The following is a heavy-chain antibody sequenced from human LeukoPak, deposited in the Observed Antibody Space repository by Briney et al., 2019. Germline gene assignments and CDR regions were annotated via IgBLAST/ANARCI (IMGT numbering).Heavy chain of an antibody. J-gene: IGHJ4*02. CDR3: ARSPSYYGSGSYIVY. CDR1: GGSISSGGYY. V-gene: IGHV4-30-2*01. Sequence: SQTLSLTCTVSGGSISSGGYYWSWIRQPPGKGLEWIGYIYHSGSTYYNPSLKSRVTISVDRSKNQFSLKLSSVTTADTAVYYCARSPSYYGSGSYIVYWGQGTLVTVSS. CDR2: IYHSGST. D-gene: IGHD3-10*01.